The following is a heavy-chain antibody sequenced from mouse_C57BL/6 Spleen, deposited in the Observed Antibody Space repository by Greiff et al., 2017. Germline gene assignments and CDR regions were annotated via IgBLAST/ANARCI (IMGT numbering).Heavy chain of an antibody. CDR1: GYTFTSYW. J-gene: IGHJ2*01. D-gene: IGHD1-1*01. CDR2: IHPNSGST. V-gene: IGHV1-64*01. Sequence: QVQLQQPGAELVKPGASVKLSCKASGYTFTSYWMHWVKQRPGQGLEWIGMIHPNSGSTNYNEKFKSKATLTVDKSSSTAYMQLSSLTSEDSAVYYCARAFYGSSSLYFDYWGQGTTLTVSA. CDR3: ARAFYGSSSLYFDY.